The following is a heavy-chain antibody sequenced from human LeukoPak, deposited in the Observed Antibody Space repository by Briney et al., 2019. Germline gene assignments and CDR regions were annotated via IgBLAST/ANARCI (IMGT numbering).Heavy chain of an antibody. CDR1: GFTFSSYS. CDR3: ARDPRRGYSYGQIDY. J-gene: IGHJ4*02. Sequence: PGGSLRLSCAASGFTFSSYSMNWVRQAPGKGLEWVSSISSSSSYIYYADSVKGRFTISRDNAKNSLYLQMNSLRAEDTAVYYCARDPRRGYSYGQIDYWGQGTLVIVSS. D-gene: IGHD5-18*01. CDR2: ISSSSSYI. V-gene: IGHV3-21*01.